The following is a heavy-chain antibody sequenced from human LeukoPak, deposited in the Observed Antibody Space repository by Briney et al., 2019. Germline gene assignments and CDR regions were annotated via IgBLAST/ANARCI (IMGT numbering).Heavy chain of an antibody. CDR2: INPNGGAT. V-gene: IGHV1-2*02. Sequence: GASVKVSCKGSGNTFTDCHIHWMRQAPGQGLEWMGWINPNGGATNYVQKFEGRVTMTRDTSINTAFLDLSGLRSDDTAVYYCTRAPWGDRVSLFDLWGQGTLVTVSS. J-gene: IGHJ4*02. CDR3: TRAPWGDRVSLFDL. D-gene: IGHD3-16*01. CDR1: GNTFTDCH.